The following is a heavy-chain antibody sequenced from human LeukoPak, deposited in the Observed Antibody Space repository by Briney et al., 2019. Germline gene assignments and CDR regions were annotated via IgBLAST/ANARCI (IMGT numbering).Heavy chain of an antibody. CDR2: IYTSGTI. D-gene: IGHD5-24*01. J-gene: IGHJ4*02. CDR1: GGSISSYY. CDR3: ARSRDGYNHPFDY. Sequence: SETLSLTCTVSGGSISSYYWSWIRQPAGTALEWIGRIYTSGTITYNPSLKSRVTMPVDTSKNQFSLKLTSVTAADTAVYYCARSRDGYNHPFDYWGQGTLVTVSS. V-gene: IGHV4-4*07.